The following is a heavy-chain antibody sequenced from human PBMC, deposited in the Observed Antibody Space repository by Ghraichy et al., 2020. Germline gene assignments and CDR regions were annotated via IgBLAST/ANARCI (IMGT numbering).Heavy chain of an antibody. CDR1: GFTFSSYG. CDR2: IRYDGSNK. CDR3: AKDHDPWYGDYVGAFDI. D-gene: IGHD4-17*01. Sequence: GESLNISCAASGFTFSSYGMHWVRQAPGKGLEWVAFIRYDGSNKYYADSVKGRFTISRDNSKNTLYLQMNSLRAEDTAVYYCAKDHDPWYGDYVGAFDIWGQGTMVTVSS. V-gene: IGHV3-30*02. J-gene: IGHJ3*02.